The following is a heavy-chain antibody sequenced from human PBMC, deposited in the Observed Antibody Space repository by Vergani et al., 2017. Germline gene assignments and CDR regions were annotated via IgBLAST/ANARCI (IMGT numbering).Heavy chain of an antibody. J-gene: IGHJ4*02. V-gene: IGHV5-51*01. D-gene: IGHD1-26*01. Sequence: EVQLVQSGAEVKKPGASLKISCKGSGYSFTSYWIGWVRQMPGKGLEWMGIIYPGASDTRYSPSFQGQVTISADKSISTAYLQWSSLKASDTAMYSCARHGGYSGSYASYFDYWGQGTLVTVSS. CDR2: IYPGASDT. CDR3: ARHGGYSGSYASYFDY. CDR1: GYSFTSYW.